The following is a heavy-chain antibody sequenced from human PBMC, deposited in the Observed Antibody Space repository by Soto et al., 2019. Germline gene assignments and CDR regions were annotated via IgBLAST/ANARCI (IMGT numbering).Heavy chain of an antibody. D-gene: IGHD3-10*01. J-gene: IGHJ6*02. V-gene: IGHV4-59*01. CDR3: ARGGGAIPSYYYGMDV. CDR2: IYYTGAT. Sequence: WTWIRQPPGEGLEWIGYIYYTGATNYNPSLKSRVIISIDTSKNQFSLKLSSVTAADTAVYYCARGGGAIPSYYYGMDVWGQGTTVTVAS.